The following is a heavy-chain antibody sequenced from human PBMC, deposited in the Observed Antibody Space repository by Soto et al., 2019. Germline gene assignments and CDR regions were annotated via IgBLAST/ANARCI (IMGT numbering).Heavy chain of an antibody. CDR1: GGSISSGGYT. V-gene: IGHV4-30-4*01. Sequence: QVQLQESGPGLVKPSQTLSLTCTVSGGSISSGGYTWSWIRQSPDKGLEWIGHIYNGGSTYNNPSLPRPLTISVPTSKNPFSLNLNSVSVADTAVYYCPRGPAGDKVDFWGQGTLVTVSS. D-gene: IGHD7-27*01. CDR3: PRGPAGDKVDF. J-gene: IGHJ4*02. CDR2: IYNGGST.